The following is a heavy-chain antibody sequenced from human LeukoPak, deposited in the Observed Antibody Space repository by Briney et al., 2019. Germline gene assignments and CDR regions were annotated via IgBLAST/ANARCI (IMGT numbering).Heavy chain of an antibody. CDR2: ISYDGSNK. CDR3: ALPHQDRSSTSCYWYFDY. J-gene: IGHJ4*02. Sequence: PGRSLRLSCAASGFTFSSYAMHWVRQAPGEGLEWVAVISYDGSNKYYADSVKGRFTISRDNSKNTLYLQMNSLRAEDTAVYYCALPHQDRSSTSCYWYFDYWGQGTLVTVSS. D-gene: IGHD2-2*01. CDR1: GFTFSSYA. V-gene: IGHV3-30-3*01.